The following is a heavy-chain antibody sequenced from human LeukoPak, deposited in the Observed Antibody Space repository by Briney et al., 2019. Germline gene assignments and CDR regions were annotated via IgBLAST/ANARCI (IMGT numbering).Heavy chain of an antibody. D-gene: IGHD5-18*01. J-gene: IGHJ4*02. CDR2: IKNDGSST. CDR3: ATHLDTTRRRNAFDY. CDR1: EFTLRISW. Sequence: GGSLRLSHAAAEFTLRISWMHWARQAPGKGLVWVSRIKNDGSSTTYADSVKGRFTISRDNVKNTLYLQMNSLRAEDTAVYYCATHLDTTRRRNAFDYWGQGTLVTVSS. V-gene: IGHV3-74*01.